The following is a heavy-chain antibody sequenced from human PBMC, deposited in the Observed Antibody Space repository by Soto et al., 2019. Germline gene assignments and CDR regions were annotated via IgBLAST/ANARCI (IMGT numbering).Heavy chain of an antibody. V-gene: IGHV1-69*02. D-gene: IGHD2-15*01. CDR3: ARARGSYYYYYYMDV. CDR1: GGTFSSYT. CDR2: IIPILGIA. J-gene: IGHJ6*03. Sequence: SVKVSCKASGGTFSSYTISWVRQAPGQGLEWMGRIIPILGIANYAQKFQGRVTITADKSTSTAYMELSSLRSDDTAVYYCARARGSYYYYYYMDVWGKGTTVTVSS.